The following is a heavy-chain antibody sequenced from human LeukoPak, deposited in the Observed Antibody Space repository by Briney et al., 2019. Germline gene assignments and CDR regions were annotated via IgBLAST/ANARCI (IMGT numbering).Heavy chain of an antibody. V-gene: IGHV1-69*13. CDR3: AREGSIAAGTTFPLDY. J-gene: IGHJ4*02. Sequence: SVKVSCKASGGTFSSYAISWVRQAPGQGLEWMGGIIPIFGTANYAQKFRGRVTITADESTSTAYMELSSLRSEDTAVYYCAREGSIAAGTTFPLDYWGQGTLVTVSS. CDR1: GGTFSSYA. D-gene: IGHD6-13*01. CDR2: IIPIFGTA.